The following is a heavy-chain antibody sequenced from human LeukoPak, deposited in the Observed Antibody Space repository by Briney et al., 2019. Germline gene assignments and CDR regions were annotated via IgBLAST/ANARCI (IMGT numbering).Heavy chain of an antibody. CDR1: GFTFSSYW. V-gene: IGHV3-7*01. CDR2: IKQDGSEK. Sequence: GGSLRLSCAASGFTFSSYWMTWVRQAPGKGLEWVTNIKQDGSEKYYVDSVKGRFTISRDNAKNSLYLQMNSLRAEDTAVYYCATYKYGSGSLSYFFEYWGQGTLVTVSS. D-gene: IGHD3-10*01. J-gene: IGHJ4*02. CDR3: ATYKYGSGSLSYFFEY.